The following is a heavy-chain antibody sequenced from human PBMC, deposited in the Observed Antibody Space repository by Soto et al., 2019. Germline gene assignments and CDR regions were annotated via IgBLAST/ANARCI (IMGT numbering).Heavy chain of an antibody. Sequence: SRLRQPPGKGLEWIGYIYYSGSTNYNPSLKSRVAISVDTSKNQFSLKLSSVTAADTALYYYGYGDHRDLHCFPTRRSTDL. V-gene: IGHV4-59*01. CDR3: GYGDHRDLHCFPTRRSTDL. J-gene: IGHJ2*01. D-gene: IGHD4-17*01. CDR2: IYYSGST.